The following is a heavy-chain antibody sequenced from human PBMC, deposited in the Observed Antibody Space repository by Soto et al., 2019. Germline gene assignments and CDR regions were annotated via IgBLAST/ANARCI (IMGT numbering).Heavy chain of an antibody. Sequence: SETLSLTCTVSGGSISSSSYYWGWIRQPPGKGLEWIGSIYYSGSTYYNPSLKSRVTISVDTSKNKFSLKLSSVTAADTAVYYCASSFGSDYDYIWGSYRYTYGWFDPWGQGTLVTVSS. V-gene: IGHV4-39*01. CDR2: IYYSGST. J-gene: IGHJ5*02. CDR3: ASSFGSDYDYIWGSYRYTYGWFDP. CDR1: GGSISSSSYY. D-gene: IGHD3-16*02.